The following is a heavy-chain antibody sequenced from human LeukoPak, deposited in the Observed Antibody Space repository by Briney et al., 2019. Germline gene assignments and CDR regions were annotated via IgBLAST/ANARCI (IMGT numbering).Heavy chain of an antibody. CDR1: GYTFTSYD. Sequence: ASVKVSCKASGYTFTSYDINWVRQATGQGLEWMGWMNPNSGNTGYAQKFQGRVTMTRNTSISAAYMELSSLRSEDTAVYYCARAVLAAGNYYYYYMDVWGKGTTVTISS. J-gene: IGHJ6*03. D-gene: IGHD6-13*01. CDR2: MNPNSGNT. CDR3: ARAVLAAGNYYYYYMDV. V-gene: IGHV1-8*01.